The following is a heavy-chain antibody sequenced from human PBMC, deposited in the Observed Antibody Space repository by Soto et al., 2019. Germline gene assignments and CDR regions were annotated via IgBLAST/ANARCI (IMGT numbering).Heavy chain of an antibody. V-gene: IGHV4-30-4*01. D-gene: IGHD1-1*01. CDR2: IYYSGST. J-gene: IGHJ4*02. Sequence: SETLSLTCTVSGGAISSGDYYWSWIRQPQGKGLEWIGYIYYSGSTYYNPSLKSRVTISVDTSKNQFSLKVTSLTAADTAVYYSASRDPGTSVDYWGQGTLVTAPQ. CDR3: ASRDPGTSVDY. CDR1: GGAISSGDYY.